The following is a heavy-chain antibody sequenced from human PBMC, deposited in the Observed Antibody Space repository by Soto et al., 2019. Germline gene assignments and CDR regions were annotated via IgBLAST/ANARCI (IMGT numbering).Heavy chain of an antibody. D-gene: IGHD3-9*01. CDR1: GFTVSSNY. J-gene: IGHJ6*03. CDR3: ARGTYDTYYYYYYMDV. Sequence: GSLRLSCAASGFTVSSNYMSWVRQAPGKGLEWVSVIYSGGSTYYADSVKGRFTISRDNSKNTLYLQMNSLRAEDTAVYYCARGTYDTYYYYYYMDVWGKGTTVTVSS. V-gene: IGHV3-66*01. CDR2: IYSGGST.